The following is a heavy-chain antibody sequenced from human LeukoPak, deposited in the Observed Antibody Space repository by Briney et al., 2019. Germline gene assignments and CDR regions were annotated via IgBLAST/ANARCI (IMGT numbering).Heavy chain of an antibody. J-gene: IGHJ6*03. D-gene: IGHD1-26*01. Sequence: GGSLRLSCAASGFTFSSYSMNWVRQAPGKGLECVSYISSSSSTIYYADSVKGRFTISRDNAKNSLYLQMNSLRAEDTAVYYCARGRSLPYYYYYMDVWGKGTTVTVSS. CDR2: ISSSSSTI. CDR3: ARGRSLPYYYYYMDV. CDR1: GFTFSSYS. V-gene: IGHV3-48*04.